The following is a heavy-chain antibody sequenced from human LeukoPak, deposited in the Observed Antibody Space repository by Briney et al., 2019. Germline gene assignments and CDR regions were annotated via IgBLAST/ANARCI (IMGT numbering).Heavy chain of an antibody. CDR3: ARDVCSSTSCYKYNWFDP. J-gene: IGHJ5*02. V-gene: IGHV4-61*02. Sequence: PSQTLSLTCTVSGGSISSGSYYWSWIRQPAGKGLEWIGRIYTGGSTNYNPSLKSRVTISVDTSKNQFSLKLSSVTAADTAVYYCARDVCSSTSCYKYNWFDPWGQGTLVTVSS. D-gene: IGHD2-2*01. CDR1: GGSISSGSYY. CDR2: IYTGGST.